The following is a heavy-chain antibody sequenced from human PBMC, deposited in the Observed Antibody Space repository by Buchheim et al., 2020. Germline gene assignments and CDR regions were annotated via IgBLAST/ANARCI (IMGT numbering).Heavy chain of an antibody. V-gene: IGHV3-30*18. CDR1: GFTFSSYG. Sequence: QVQLVESGGGVVQPGRSLRLSCAASGFTFSSYGMHWVRQAPGKGLEWVAVISYDGSNKYYADSVKGRFTISRDNSKKPLYLQMNSLRAEDTAVYYCAKSGAFGGVIVTRFDYWGQGTL. CDR2: ISYDGSNK. D-gene: IGHD3-16*02. J-gene: IGHJ4*02. CDR3: AKSGAFGGVIVTRFDY.